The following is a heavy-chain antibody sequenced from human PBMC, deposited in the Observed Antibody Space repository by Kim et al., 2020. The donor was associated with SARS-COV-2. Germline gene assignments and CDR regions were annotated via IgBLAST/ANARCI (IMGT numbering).Heavy chain of an antibody. D-gene: IGHD2-2*01. J-gene: IGHJ4*02. V-gene: IGHV3-53*01. CDR3: ARQEYAHYFDS. Sequence: STFYADSVKGRFTISRDNSKNTLYLQMENVRVDDTAVYFCARQEYAHYFDSWGQGTLVTVSS. CDR2: ST.